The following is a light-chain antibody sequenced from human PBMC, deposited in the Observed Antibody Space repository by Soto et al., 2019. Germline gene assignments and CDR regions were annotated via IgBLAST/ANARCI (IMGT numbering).Light chain of an antibody. CDR2: DVS. Sequence: QSARTQPRSVSGSPGQSVTISCTGTSSDVGGYNYVSWYQQYSGKAPKVMIYDVSKRPSGVPDRFSGSKSGNTASLTISGLQAEDKADYYCCSYAASNTFVFGTGTKVTV. V-gene: IGLV2-11*01. CDR1: SSDVGGYNY. J-gene: IGLJ1*01. CDR3: CSYAASNTFV.